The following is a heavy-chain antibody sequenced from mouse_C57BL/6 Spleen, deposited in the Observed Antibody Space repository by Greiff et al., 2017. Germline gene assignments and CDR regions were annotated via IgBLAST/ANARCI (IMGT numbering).Heavy chain of an antibody. CDR2: INPGSGGT. CDR1: GYAFTNYL. J-gene: IGHJ2*01. Sequence: QVQLKESGAELVRPGTSVKVSCKASGYAFTNYLIEWVKQRPGQGLEWIGVINPGSGGTNYNEKFKGKATLTADKSSSTAYMQLSSLTSEDSAVYFCARDDYDAYFDYWGQGTTLTVSS. V-gene: IGHV1-54*01. CDR3: ARDDYDAYFDY. D-gene: IGHD2-4*01.